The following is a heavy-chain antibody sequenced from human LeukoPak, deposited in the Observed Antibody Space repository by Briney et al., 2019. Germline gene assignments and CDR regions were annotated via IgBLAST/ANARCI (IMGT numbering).Heavy chain of an antibody. CDR3: AKDGWFFVAPDY. CDR1: GLTVSSNY. D-gene: IGHD3/OR15-3a*01. V-gene: IGHV3-53*01. J-gene: IGHJ4*02. CDR2: LHSGGTT. Sequence: GGSLRLSCAASGLTVSSNYISWVRQAPGKGLEWVSILHSGGTTFYADSVKGRFTISRDNSKNTLYLQMNSLRAEDTAVYYCAKDGWFFVAPDYWGQGTLVTVSS.